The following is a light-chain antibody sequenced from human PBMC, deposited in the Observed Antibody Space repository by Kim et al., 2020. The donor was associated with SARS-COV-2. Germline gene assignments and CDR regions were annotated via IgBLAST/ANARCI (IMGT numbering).Light chain of an antibody. CDR2: QDT. Sequence: VAPGGKASINGSGDQMREKYVCWCQQRSGQSPVLVIYQDTVRPSAIFERFSGSKSGNNATLTISGTQAMDEADYYCQAWDSSSACVFGGGTQLTVL. V-gene: IGLV3-1*01. J-gene: IGLJ3*02. CDR3: QAWDSSSACV. CDR1: QMREKY.